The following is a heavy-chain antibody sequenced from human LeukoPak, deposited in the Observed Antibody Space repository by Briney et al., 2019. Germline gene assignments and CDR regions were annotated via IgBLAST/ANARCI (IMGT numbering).Heavy chain of an antibody. D-gene: IGHD6-19*01. CDR1: GGTFSSYA. V-gene: IGHV1-69*13. CDR3: ARDRYSSGWSYYGMDV. CDR2: IIPIFGTA. J-gene: IGHJ6*04. Sequence: SVKVSCKASGGTFSSYAISWVRQAPGQGLEWMGGIIPIFGTANYAQKFQGRVTITADESTSTAYMELSSLRSEDTAVYYCARDRYSSGWSYYGMDVWGKGTTVTVSS.